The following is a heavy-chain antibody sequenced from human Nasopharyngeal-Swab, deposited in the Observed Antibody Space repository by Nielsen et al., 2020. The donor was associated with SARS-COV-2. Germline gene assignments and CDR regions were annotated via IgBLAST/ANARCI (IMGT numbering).Heavy chain of an antibody. D-gene: IGHD5-18*01. J-gene: IGHJ4*02. V-gene: IGHV3-48*04. CDR2: ISSSSSTI. Sequence: GGSLRLSCAVSGLTFSSYSMNWVRQAPGKGLEWDSSISSSSSTIYYADSVKGRFTISRDNAKNSLSLQMNSLRAEDTAVYYCARETEHSYGFDFWGQGALVTVSS. CDR1: GLTFSSYS. CDR3: ARETEHSYGFDF.